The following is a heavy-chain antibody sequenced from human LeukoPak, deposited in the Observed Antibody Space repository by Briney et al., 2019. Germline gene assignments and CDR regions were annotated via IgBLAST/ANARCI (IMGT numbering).Heavy chain of an antibody. CDR2: IWYDGSNK. Sequence: GSLRLSCAASEFTFSSYGMHRVRQAPGKGLEWVAVIWYDGSNKYYADSVKGRFTISRDNSKNTLYLQMDSLRAEDTALYYCARDGSSIVGATWGYDAFDIWGQGTMVTVSS. V-gene: IGHV3-33*01. CDR1: EFTFSSYG. CDR3: ARDGSSIVGATWGYDAFDI. J-gene: IGHJ3*02. D-gene: IGHD1-26*01.